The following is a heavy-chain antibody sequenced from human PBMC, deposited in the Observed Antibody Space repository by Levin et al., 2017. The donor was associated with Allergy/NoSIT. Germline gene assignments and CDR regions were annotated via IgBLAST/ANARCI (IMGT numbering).Heavy chain of an antibody. D-gene: IGHD3-10*01. J-gene: IGHJ6*02. V-gene: IGHV4-59*01. CDR3: AREGDYYGSGTGMDV. CDR1: GGSISSYY. Sequence: PSETLSLTCTVSGGSISSYYWSWIRQPPGKGLEWIGYIYYSGSTNYNPSLKSRVTISVDTSKNQFSLKLSSVTAADTAVYYCAREGDYYGSGTGMDVWGQGTTVTVSS. CDR2: IYYSGST.